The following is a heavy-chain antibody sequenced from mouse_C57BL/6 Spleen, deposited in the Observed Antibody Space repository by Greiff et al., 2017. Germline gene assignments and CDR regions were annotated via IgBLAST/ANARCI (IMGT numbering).Heavy chain of an antibody. Sequence: EVQGVESGGGLVQPGGSLKLSCAASGFTFSDYGMAWVRQAPRKGPEWVAFISNLAYSIYYADTVTGRFTISRENAKNTLYLEMSSLRSEDTAMYYCARHYDYPYAMDYWGQGTSVTVSS. CDR1: GFTFSDYG. V-gene: IGHV5-15*01. CDR3: ARHYDYPYAMDY. D-gene: IGHD2-4*01. CDR2: ISNLAYSI. J-gene: IGHJ4*01.